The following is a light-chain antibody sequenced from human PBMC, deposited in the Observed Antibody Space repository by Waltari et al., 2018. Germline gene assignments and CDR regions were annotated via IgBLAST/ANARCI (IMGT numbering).Light chain of an antibody. Sequence: EIVLTQSPGTVSLSPGERATLSCRASQTVSDNYLAWYQQTPGQAPRLLIYGTSTRATGIPERFSGRGYGTDFTLTISRLEPEDSAVYFCQQYYSSPLTFGGGTKVGIK. CDR1: QTVSDNY. J-gene: IGKJ4*01. CDR3: QQYYSSPLT. CDR2: GTS. V-gene: IGKV3-20*01.